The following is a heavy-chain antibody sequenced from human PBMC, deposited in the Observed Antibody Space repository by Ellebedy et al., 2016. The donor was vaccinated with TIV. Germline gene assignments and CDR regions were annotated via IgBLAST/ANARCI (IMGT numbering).Heavy chain of an antibody. D-gene: IGHD4-23*01. CDR3: ARDGAGRWDY. Sequence: MPSETLSLTCAVYGGSFSGYYWSWIRQPPGKGLEWIGEINHSGSTNYNPSLKSRVSMSVDTSKNQLSLRLSSVTAADTAVYYCARDGAGRWDYWGPGTLVTVSS. V-gene: IGHV4-34*01. CDR1: GGSFSGYY. CDR2: INHSGST. J-gene: IGHJ4*02.